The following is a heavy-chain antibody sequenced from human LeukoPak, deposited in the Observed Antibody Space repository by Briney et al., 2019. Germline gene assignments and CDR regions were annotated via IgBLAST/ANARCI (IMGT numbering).Heavy chain of an antibody. CDR1: GFTFSSYW. D-gene: IGHD5-12*01. J-gene: IGHJ4*02. CDR2: IKQDGSEK. CDR3: ARDPGSGYEEHFDY. V-gene: IGHV3-7*03. Sequence: GGSLRLSCADSGFTFSSYWMSWVRQAPGKGLEWVSNIKQDGSEKYYVDSVKGRFTISRDNAKNSLYLQMNSLRAEDTAVYYCARDPGSGYEEHFDYWGQGTLVTVSS.